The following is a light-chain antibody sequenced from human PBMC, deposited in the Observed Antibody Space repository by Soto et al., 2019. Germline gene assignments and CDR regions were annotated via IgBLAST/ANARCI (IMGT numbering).Light chain of an antibody. Sequence: QSVLTQPASVSGSPGQSITISCAGTSSDVGGHNYVSWYQQHPGKAPKLIIYEVSNRPSGVSNRFSGSKSGNTASLTISGLQAEDEVDYYCCSYTSSSTLADVFGTGTKLTVL. CDR3: CSYTSSSTLADV. CDR2: EVS. J-gene: IGLJ1*01. CDR1: SSDVGGHNY. V-gene: IGLV2-14*01.